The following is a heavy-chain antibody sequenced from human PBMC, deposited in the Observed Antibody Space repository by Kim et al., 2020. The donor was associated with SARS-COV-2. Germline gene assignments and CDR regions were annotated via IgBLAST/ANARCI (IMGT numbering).Heavy chain of an antibody. V-gene: IGHV1-3*01. CDR2: IDCGNGNT. Sequence: ASVKVSCKTSGHFFTRDSIHWVRPAPGQGLEWMGGIDCGNGNTIYSQTFQGRVTFTTDTSASTAYIELSFLRSEDSAVYYCLGGFYFDYWGQGTLVTVSS. J-gene: IGHJ4*02. CDR3: LGGFYFDY. D-gene: IGHD3-16*01. CDR1: GHFFTRDS.